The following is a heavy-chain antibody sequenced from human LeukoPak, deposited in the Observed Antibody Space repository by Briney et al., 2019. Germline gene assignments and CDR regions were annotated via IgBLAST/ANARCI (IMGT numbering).Heavy chain of an antibody. CDR3: ARDQPHGGSFIDY. CDR2: INPNSGGT. Sequence: ASVKVSCKASGYTFTGYYMHWVRQAPGQGLEWMGWINPNSGGTNYAQKFQGRVTMTRDTSICTAYMELSRLRSDDTAVYYCARDQPHGGSFIDYWGQGTLVTVSS. V-gene: IGHV1-2*02. D-gene: IGHD1-26*01. J-gene: IGHJ4*02. CDR1: GYTFTGYY.